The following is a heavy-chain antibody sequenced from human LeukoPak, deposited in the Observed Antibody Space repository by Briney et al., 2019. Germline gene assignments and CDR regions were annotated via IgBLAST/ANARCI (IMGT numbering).Heavy chain of an antibody. J-gene: IGHJ4*02. V-gene: IGHV5-51*01. Sequence: GESLKISCKGSGYSFTSYWIGWVRQMPGKGLEWMGIIYPGDSDTRYSPSFQGQVTISADKSIITAYLQWSSLKASDTAMYYCARHRQWELHFVDYWGQGTLVTVSS. D-gene: IGHD1-26*01. CDR1: GYSFTSYW. CDR2: IYPGDSDT. CDR3: ARHRQWELHFVDY.